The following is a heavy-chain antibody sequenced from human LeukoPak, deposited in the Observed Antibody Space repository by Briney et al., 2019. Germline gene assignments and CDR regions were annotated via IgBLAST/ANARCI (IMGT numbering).Heavy chain of an antibody. V-gene: IGHV4-59*08. CDR3: ARHARDGYIGY. CDR1: GGSISSYY. CDR2: IYYSGST. D-gene: IGHD5-24*01. Sequence: SETLSLTCTVSGGSISSYYWSWIRQPPGKGLEWIGYIYYSGSTNYNPSLKSRVTISVDTSKNQFSLKLSSVTAADTAVYYCARHARDGYIGYWGQGTLVTVSS. J-gene: IGHJ4*02.